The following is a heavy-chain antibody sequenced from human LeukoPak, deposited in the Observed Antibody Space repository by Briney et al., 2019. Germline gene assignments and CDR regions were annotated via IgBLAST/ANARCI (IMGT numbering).Heavy chain of an antibody. J-gene: IGHJ4*02. Sequence: SQTLSLTCTVSGGSISSGGYYWSWIRQHPGKGLEWIGYIYYSGSTYYNPSLKSRVTMSVDTSKNQFSLNLTSVTAADTAVYYCAREGKLTGYFGGLGFNYWGQGTLVTVSS. CDR3: AREGKLTGYFGGLGFNY. V-gene: IGHV4-31*03. CDR2: IYYSGST. D-gene: IGHD3-22*01. CDR1: GGSISSGGYY.